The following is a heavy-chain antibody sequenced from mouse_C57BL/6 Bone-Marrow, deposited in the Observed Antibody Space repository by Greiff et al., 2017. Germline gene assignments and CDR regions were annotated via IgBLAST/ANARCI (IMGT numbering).Heavy chain of an antibody. CDR1: GYTFTSYW. Sequence: VQLQQPGAELVKPGASVKMSCKASGYTFTSYWITWVKQRPGQGLEWIGDIYPGSGSTNYNEKFKSKATLTVDTSSSTAYMQRSSLTSEDSAVYYCARPYYSNYWYYDVWGRGTRVTVAA. CDR2: IYPGSGST. CDR3: ARPYYSNYWYYDV. V-gene: IGHV1-55*01. D-gene: IGHD2-5*01. J-gene: IGHJ1*03.